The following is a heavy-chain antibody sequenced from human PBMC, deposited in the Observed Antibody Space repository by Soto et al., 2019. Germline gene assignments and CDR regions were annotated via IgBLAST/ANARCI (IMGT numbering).Heavy chain of an antibody. CDR3: VRFGGAAAGPGDY. D-gene: IGHD6-13*01. J-gene: IGHJ4*02. V-gene: IGHV3-48*03. CDR1: EFTFSSYE. Sequence: GGSLRLSCVASEFTFSSYEMNWVRQAPGKGLEWVSYISSSGTTIYYTDSVKGRFTISRDNAKKSLYLQMNSLRAEDTAVYYGVRFGGAAAGPGDYWGQGTLVTVSS. CDR2: ISSSGTTI.